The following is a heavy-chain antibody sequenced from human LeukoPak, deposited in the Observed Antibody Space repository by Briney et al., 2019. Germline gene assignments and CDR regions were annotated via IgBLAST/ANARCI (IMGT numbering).Heavy chain of an antibody. D-gene: IGHD1-7*01. Sequence: GRSLRLSCAASGFTFSSYGMHWVRQAPGKGLEWVAVIWYDGSNKYYADSVKGRFTISRDNSKNTLYLQMNSLRAEDTAVYYCARDELPADGMDVWGQATTVTVSS. CDR2: IWYDGSNK. CDR3: ARDELPADGMDV. V-gene: IGHV3-33*01. CDR1: GFTFSSYG. J-gene: IGHJ6*02.